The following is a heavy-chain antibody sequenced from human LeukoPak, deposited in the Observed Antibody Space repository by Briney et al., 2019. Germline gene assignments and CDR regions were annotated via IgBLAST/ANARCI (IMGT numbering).Heavy chain of an antibody. V-gene: IGHV3-23*01. CDR2: LSNSGGTT. Sequence: GGSLRLSCAASGFTFRSYAMSWVRQAPGKGLEWVSALSNSGGTTYYADSVKGRFTISRDNAKNSLYLQMNSLRAEDTAVYYCATSRGSWPDYFDYWGQGTLVTVSS. J-gene: IGHJ4*02. D-gene: IGHD6-13*01. CDR3: ATSRGSWPDYFDY. CDR1: GFTFRSYA.